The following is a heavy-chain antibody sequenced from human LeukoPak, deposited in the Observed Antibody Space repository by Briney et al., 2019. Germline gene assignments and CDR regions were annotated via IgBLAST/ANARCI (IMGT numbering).Heavy chain of an antibody. V-gene: IGHV3-74*01. D-gene: IGHD6-6*01. Sequence: GGSLTLSCAASGFTFSSYWMHWFRQAPGKGLVWVSRINSDGSSTSYADSVKGRFTISRDNAKNTVYLQMNSLMAEDTAVYYCARTSSIAARSDRVGLFPWGQGTLVTVSS. CDR1: GFTFSSYW. J-gene: IGHJ5*02. CDR3: ARTSSIAARSDRVGLFP. CDR2: INSDGSST.